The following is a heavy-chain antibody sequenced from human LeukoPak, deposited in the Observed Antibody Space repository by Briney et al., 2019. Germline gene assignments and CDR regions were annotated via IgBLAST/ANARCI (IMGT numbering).Heavy chain of an antibody. J-gene: IGHJ5*02. CDR3: ASDTFGGVIGFDP. Sequence: GASVKVSCKASGYTFTGYYMHWVRQAPGQGLEWMEWINPNSGGTNYAQKFQGRVTMTRDTSISTAYMELSRLRSDDTAVYYCASDTFGGVIGFDPWGQGTLVTVSS. D-gene: IGHD3-16*01. V-gene: IGHV1-2*02. CDR2: INPNSGGT. CDR1: GYTFTGYY.